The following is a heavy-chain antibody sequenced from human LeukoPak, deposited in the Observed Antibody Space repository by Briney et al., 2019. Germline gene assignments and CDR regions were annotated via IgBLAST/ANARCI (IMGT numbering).Heavy chain of an antibody. J-gene: IGHJ4*02. V-gene: IGHV1-46*01. CDR3: TVGYYYDSSGYTLSY. Sequence: ASVKVSCKASGYTFTSYYMHWVRQAPGQGLEWMGIINPSGGSTSYAQKFQGRVTMTRDMSTSTVYMELSSLRSEDTAVYYCTVGYYYDSSGYTLSYWGQGTLVTVSS. CDR1: GYTFTSYY. CDR2: INPSGGST. D-gene: IGHD3-22*01.